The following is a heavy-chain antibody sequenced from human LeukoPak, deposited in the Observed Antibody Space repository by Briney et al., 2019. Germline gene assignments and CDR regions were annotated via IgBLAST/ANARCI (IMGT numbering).Heavy chain of an antibody. CDR2: ITSSGTYI. V-gene: IGHV3-21*01. D-gene: IGHD3-3*01. CDR3: ASANPILLDYYYYYYMDV. Sequence: GGSLRLSCATSGFTFNNYNMNWVRQAPGRALEWVSSITSSGTYIFYADSVKGRFTISRDNSKNSLYLQMNSLRAEDTAVYYCASANPILLDYYYYYYMDVWGKGTTVTVSS. J-gene: IGHJ6*03. CDR1: GFTFNNYN.